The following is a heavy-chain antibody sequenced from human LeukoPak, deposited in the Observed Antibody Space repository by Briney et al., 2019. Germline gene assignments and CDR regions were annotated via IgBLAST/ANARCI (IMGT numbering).Heavy chain of an antibody. CDR3: ARAPSEIGGYYPEYFRH. D-gene: IGHD3-22*01. Sequence: GGSLRLSCAASGFTFSSYWMHWVRQAPGKGPVWVSRIKSDGSTNYADSVKGRFTISRDNAKNTLSLQVNSLRAEDTGVYYCARAPSEIGGYYPEYFRHWGQGTLVTVSS. CDR1: GFTFSSYW. CDR2: IKSDGST. J-gene: IGHJ1*01. V-gene: IGHV3-74*01.